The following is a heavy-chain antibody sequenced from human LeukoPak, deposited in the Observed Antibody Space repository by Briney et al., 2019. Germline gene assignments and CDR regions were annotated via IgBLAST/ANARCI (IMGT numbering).Heavy chain of an antibody. Sequence: GGSLILSCAASGFTFSNAWMSWVRQAPGKGLEWVGRIKSKTDGGTTDYAAPVKGRFTISRDDSKNTLYLQMNSLKTEDTAVYYCTRTEYYYDSSGYGDHFDYWGQGTLVTVSS. D-gene: IGHD3-22*01. J-gene: IGHJ4*02. CDR3: TRTEYYYDSSGYGDHFDY. CDR2: IKSKTDGGTT. V-gene: IGHV3-15*01. CDR1: GFTFSNAW.